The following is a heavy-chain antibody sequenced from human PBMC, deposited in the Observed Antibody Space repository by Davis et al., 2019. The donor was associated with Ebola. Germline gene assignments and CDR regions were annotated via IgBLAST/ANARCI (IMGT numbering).Heavy chain of an antibody. J-gene: IGHJ5*01. Sequence: PGGSLRLSCAASGFTFSNYWMSWVRQAPGKGLEWVANIKHDGSEKYDVDSVRGRFTISRDNAKNSLFLQMNSLRADDTAVYYCARDPLIIGDATTDSWGQGTLVTVSS. D-gene: IGHD2/OR15-2a*01. V-gene: IGHV3-7*01. CDR1: GFTFSNYW. CDR3: ARDPLIIGDATTDS. CDR2: IKHDGSEK.